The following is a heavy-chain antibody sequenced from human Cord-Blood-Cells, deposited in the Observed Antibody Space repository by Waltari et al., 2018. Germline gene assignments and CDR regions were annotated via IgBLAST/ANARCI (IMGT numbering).Heavy chain of an antibody. D-gene: IGHD5-12*01. Sequence: QVQLVQSGAEVKKPGSSVKVSCKASGGPFSTYATSWVRQAPGQGLEWMGGIIPIFGTANYAQKFQGRVTITADKSTSTAYMELSSLRSEDTAVYYCARDRGIVATIGNWFDPWGQGTLVTVSS. CDR2: IIPIFGTA. V-gene: IGHV1-69*06. CDR1: GGPFSTYA. CDR3: ARDRGIVATIGNWFDP. J-gene: IGHJ5*02.